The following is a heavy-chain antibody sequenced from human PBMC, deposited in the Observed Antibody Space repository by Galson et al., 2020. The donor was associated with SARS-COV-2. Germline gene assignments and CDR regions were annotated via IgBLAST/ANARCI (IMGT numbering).Heavy chain of an antibody. CDR2: IWYDGSNK. D-gene: IGHD3-10*01. J-gene: IGHJ4*02. Sequence: GESLKISCAASGFTFSSYGMHWVRQAPGKGLEWVAVIWYDGSNKYYADSVKGRFTISRDNSKNTLYLQMNSLRAEDTAVYYCARDPKFGELLSDDYWGQGTLVTVSS. CDR1: GFTFSSYG. CDR3: ARDPKFGELLSDDY. V-gene: IGHV3-33*01.